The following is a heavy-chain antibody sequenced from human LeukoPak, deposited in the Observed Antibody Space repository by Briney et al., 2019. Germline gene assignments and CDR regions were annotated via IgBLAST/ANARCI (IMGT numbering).Heavy chain of an antibody. CDR2: INSDGSTT. J-gene: IGHJ4*02. CDR3: ARGGVDY. V-gene: IGHV3-74*01. CDR1: GFTFSNYW. Sequence: GGSLRLSCAASGFTFSNYWMHWVRQVPGEGLVWVSRINSDGSTTTYEDSVKGRFTISRDNAKSTLYLQMNSLRADDTAVYYCARGGVDYWGQGTLVTVSS.